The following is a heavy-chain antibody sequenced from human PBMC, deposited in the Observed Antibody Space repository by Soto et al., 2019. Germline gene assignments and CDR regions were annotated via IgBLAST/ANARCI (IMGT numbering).Heavy chain of an antibody. J-gene: IGHJ6*02. CDR3: AGNYVSHYYYGMDV. CDR2: TYYRSKWYN. D-gene: IGHD1-7*01. Sequence: PSQTRSVTCAISGDSGSRNRAAWNWIRQSPSRGLEWLGRTYYRSKWYNDYAVSVKSRITINPDTSKNQFSLQLNSVTPEDTAVYYCAGNYVSHYYYGMDVWGQGTTVTVSS. V-gene: IGHV6-1*01. CDR1: GDSGSRNRAA.